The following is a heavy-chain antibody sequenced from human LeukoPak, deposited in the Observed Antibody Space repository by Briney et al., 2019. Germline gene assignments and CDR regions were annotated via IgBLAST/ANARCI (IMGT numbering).Heavy chain of an antibody. CDR3: ARDTVVVVAVSSPLTWFDP. J-gene: IGHJ5*02. V-gene: IGHV1-2*02. D-gene: IGHD2-15*01. CDR2: ISPNSGGT. CDR1: GYTFTGYY. Sequence: ASVKVSRKASGYTFTGYYMHWVRQAPGQGLEWMGWISPNSGGTNYAQKFQGRVTMTSDTSISTAYMELSRLRSDDTAVYYCARDTVVVVAVSSPLTWFDPWGQGTLVTVSS.